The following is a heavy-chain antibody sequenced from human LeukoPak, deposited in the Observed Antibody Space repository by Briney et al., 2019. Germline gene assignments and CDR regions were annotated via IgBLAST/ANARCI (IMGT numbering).Heavy chain of an antibody. Sequence: SETLSLTCTVSGGSISSGGYYWSWIRQHPGKGLEWIGYIYYSGSTYYNPSLKSRVTISVDTSKNQFSLKLSSVTAADTAVYYCARVTPNWGSTLGYFDLWGRGTLVTVSS. V-gene: IGHV4-31*03. CDR2: IYYSGST. CDR3: ARVTPNWGSTLGYFDL. J-gene: IGHJ2*01. CDR1: GGSISSGGYY. D-gene: IGHD7-27*01.